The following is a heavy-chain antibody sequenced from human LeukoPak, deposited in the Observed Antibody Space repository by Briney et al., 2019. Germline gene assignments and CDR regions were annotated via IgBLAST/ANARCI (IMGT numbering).Heavy chain of an antibody. CDR3: ARDLQLWSFYYGMDV. D-gene: IGHD5-18*01. CDR2: ISAYNGNT. V-gene: IGHV1-18*01. J-gene: IGHJ6*02. CDR1: GGTFSSYA. Sequence: GSSVKVSCKASGGTFSSYAISWVRQAPGQGLEWMGWISAYNGNTNYAQKLQGRVTMTTDTSTSTAYMELRSLRSDDTAVYYCARDLQLWSFYYGMDVWGQGTTVTVSS.